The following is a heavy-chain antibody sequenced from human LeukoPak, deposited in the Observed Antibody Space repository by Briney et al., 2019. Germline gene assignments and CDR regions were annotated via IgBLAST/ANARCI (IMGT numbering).Heavy chain of an antibody. J-gene: IGHJ4*02. Sequence: SSETLSLTCTVSGGSISSYYWSWIRQPAGKGLEWIGRIYTSGSTNYHPSLKSRVTMSVDTSKNQFSLKLSSVTAADTAVYYCARDSSPFLWFGETYYFDYWGQGTLVTVSS. CDR2: IYTSGST. CDR3: ARDSSPFLWFGETYYFDY. D-gene: IGHD3-10*01. CDR1: GGSISSYY. V-gene: IGHV4-4*07.